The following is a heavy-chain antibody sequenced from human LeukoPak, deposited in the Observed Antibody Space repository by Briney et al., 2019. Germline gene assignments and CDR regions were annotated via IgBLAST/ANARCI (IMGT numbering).Heavy chain of an antibody. D-gene: IGHD3-10*01. CDR1: GFTFSADW. Sequence: PGGSLRLSCAASGFTFSADWMNWVRQAPGKGLEWVSYISSSGSTIYYADSVKGRFTISRDNAKNSLYLQLNSLRTEDTAVYYCARTKALTIRTFDIWGQGTMVTVSS. CDR2: ISSSGSTI. CDR3: ARTKALTIRTFDI. J-gene: IGHJ3*02. V-gene: IGHV3-48*03.